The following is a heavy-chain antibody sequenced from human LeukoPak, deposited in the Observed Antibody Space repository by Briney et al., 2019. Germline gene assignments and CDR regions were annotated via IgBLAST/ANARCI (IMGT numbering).Heavy chain of an antibody. J-gene: IGHJ5*02. V-gene: IGHV4-61*02. CDR2: IYTSGST. CDR1: GGSISSGTYY. CDR3: ARANTVAIAAAGTNWFDP. Sequence: SQTLSLTCTVSGGSISSGTYYWGWIRQPAGKGLERIGRIYTSGSTNYNPSLKSRVTISVDTSKNQFSLKLSSVTAADTAVYYCARANTVAIAAAGTNWFDPWGQGTLVTVSS. D-gene: IGHD6-13*01.